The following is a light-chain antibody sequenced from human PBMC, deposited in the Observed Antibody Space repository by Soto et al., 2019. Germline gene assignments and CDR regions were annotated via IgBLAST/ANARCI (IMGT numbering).Light chain of an antibody. Sequence: VLTQPPSASGSPGQRVTISCSGSSSNIGSNYVFWYQHLPGMAPKLLIHSDNQRPSGVPDRFSGSKSGTSASLAISGLRSEDEADYYCAAWDDTLSGYVFGTGTKVTVL. J-gene: IGLJ1*01. CDR3: AAWDDTLSGYV. CDR2: SDN. CDR1: SSNIGSNY. V-gene: IGLV1-47*02.